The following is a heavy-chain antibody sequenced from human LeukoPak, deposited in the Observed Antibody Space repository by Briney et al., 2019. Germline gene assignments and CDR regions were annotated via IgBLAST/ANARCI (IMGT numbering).Heavy chain of an antibody. J-gene: IGHJ5*02. CDR2: IDKKDKGYATAT. CDR1: GFTFSGSA. V-gene: IGHV3-73*01. CDR3: TRDSGTYNWFDP. Sequence: GGSLRLSCAASGFTFSGSAIHWVRQSSGKGLEWVGQIDKKDKGYATATAYAASVKGRFTISRDDSINTAYLQMKSLKTEDTALYYCTRDSGTYNWFDPWGQGTLVTVPS. D-gene: IGHD1-26*01.